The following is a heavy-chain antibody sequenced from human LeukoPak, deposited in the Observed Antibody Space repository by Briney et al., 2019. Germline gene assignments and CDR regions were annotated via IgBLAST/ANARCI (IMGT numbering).Heavy chain of an antibody. J-gene: IGHJ4*02. CDR2: INPNSGDT. CDR1: GYTFTGYY. CDR3: ARSLSSSWIPSSFDY. D-gene: IGHD6-6*01. V-gene: IGHV1-2*06. Sequence: ASVKVSCKTSGYTFTGYYMHWVRQAPGEGLEWVGRINPNSGDTNYEQKFQGRVIMTRDTSITTAHMELNRLSPDDTAIYYCARSLSSSWIPSSFDYWGQGTLVTVSS.